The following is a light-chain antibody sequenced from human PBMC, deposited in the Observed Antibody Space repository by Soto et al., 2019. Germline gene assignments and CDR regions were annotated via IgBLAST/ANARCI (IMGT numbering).Light chain of an antibody. Sequence: QSVLTQPASVSGSPGQSITISCTGTSSDVGGYNYVSWYQQHPGKAPKLMIYEVSNRPSGVSNHFSGSKSGNTASLTISGLQAVDEADYYCTSYTSISLYVFGTGTKV. V-gene: IGLV2-14*01. CDR3: TSYTSISLYV. J-gene: IGLJ1*01. CDR2: EVS. CDR1: SSDVGGYNY.